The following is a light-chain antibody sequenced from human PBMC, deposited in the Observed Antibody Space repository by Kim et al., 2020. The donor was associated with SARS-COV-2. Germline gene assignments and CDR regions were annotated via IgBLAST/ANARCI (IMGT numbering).Light chain of an antibody. CDR1: QTASSS. CDR2: AAA. Sequence: SATVGDIITSTGQARQTASSSLNWFQQKSGKAPKLLFYAAASLQNGVPSRCSGSGSGTDFTLTISSLRPEEFATYYCQQSYSTPYTFGQGTKLEI. CDR3: QQSYSTPYT. V-gene: IGKV1-39*01. J-gene: IGKJ2*01.